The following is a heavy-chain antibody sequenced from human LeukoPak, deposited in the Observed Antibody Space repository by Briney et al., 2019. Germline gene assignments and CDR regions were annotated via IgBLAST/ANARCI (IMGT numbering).Heavy chain of an antibody. D-gene: IGHD2-21*02. CDR3: ARTHIVVVTSLGDAFDI. J-gene: IGHJ3*02. CDR2: ISAYNGNT. Sequence: GASVTVSCMASVYTFTSYGISWVRQAPGQGLEWMGWISAYNGNTNYAQKLQGRVTMTTDTSTSTAYMELRSLRSDDTAVYYCARTHIVVVTSLGDAFDIWGQGTMVTVSS. CDR1: VYTFTSYG. V-gene: IGHV1-18*01.